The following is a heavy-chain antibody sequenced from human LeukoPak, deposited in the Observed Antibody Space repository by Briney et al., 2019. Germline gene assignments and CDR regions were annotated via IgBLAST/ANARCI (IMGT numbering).Heavy chain of an antibody. Sequence: GGSLRLSCAASGFTFSDYYMSWIRQAPGKGLEWVSYISSSGSTIYYADSVKGRFTISRDNAKNSLDLQMNSLRAEDTAVYYCARDREGDGYNFAAFDIWGQGTMVTVSS. D-gene: IGHD5-24*01. CDR1: GFTFSDYY. J-gene: IGHJ3*02. CDR2: ISSSGSTI. CDR3: ARDREGDGYNFAAFDI. V-gene: IGHV3-11*04.